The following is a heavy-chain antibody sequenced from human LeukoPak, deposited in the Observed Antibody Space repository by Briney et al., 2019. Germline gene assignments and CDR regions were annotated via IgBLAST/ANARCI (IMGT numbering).Heavy chain of an antibody. D-gene: IGHD6-13*01. CDR2: IYPGDSDT. CDR3: ARHFRPGYSSSWTPYYFDY. V-gene: IGHV5-51*01. J-gene: IGHJ4*02. CDR1: GYSFTSYW. Sequence: GESLKISCKGSGYSFTSYWIGWVRQMPGKGLEWIGIIYPGDSDTRYSPSFQGQVTISADKSISTAYLQWSSLKASDTAMYYCARHFRPGYSSSWTPYYFDYWGQGTLVTVSS.